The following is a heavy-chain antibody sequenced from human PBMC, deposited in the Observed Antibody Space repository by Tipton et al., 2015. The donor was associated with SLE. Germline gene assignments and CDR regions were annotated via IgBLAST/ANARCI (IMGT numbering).Heavy chain of an antibody. J-gene: IGHJ3*02. CDR3: VRDGAGDLGAFDI. V-gene: IGHV4-39*07. Sequence: TLSLTCTVSGPSLSSSTYDWGWIRQPPGKGLEWIGSIYITGNTHYTPSLQSRVTISVDTSKKQVSLKLRSVTAADTALYYCVRDGAGDLGAFDIWGPGTLVTVSS. CDR1: GPSLSSSTYD. D-gene: IGHD2-21*02. CDR2: IYITGNT.